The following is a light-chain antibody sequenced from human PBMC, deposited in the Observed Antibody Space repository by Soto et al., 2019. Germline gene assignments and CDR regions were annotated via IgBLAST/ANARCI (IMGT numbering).Light chain of an antibody. CDR1: RDISNY. CDR3: QNLDSAAFT. V-gene: IGKV1-27*01. CDR2: AAS. J-gene: IGKJ3*01. Sequence: DIQMTQSPSSLSASVGDRVTITCRASRDISNYLAWYQQRPGKVPKLLIYAASTLQSGVPSRFSGSGSGTDFTLTISSLLPEDVATYYCQNLDSAAFTFGPGTKVDIK.